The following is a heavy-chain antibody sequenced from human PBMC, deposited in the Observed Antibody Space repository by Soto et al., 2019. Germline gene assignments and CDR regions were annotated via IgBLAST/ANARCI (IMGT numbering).Heavy chain of an antibody. CDR2: VYYSGGT. V-gene: IGHV4-39*01. CDR3: ARVVEAATRHTDFDS. J-gene: IGHJ4*02. CDR1: GGSIDNSHSF. Sequence: SEILSLACDVCGGSIDNSHSFWGWVRQPPGRGVEFIGSVYYSGGTYYNPSLKSRVTVSVDTSKNQVSLRVRSVTVAEKAMYYCARVVEAATRHTDFDSWGQGIVVT. D-gene: IGHD2-15*01.